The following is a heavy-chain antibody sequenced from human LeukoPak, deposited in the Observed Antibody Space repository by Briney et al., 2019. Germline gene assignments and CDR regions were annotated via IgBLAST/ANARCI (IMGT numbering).Heavy chain of an antibody. D-gene: IGHD2-21*02. J-gene: IGHJ4*02. V-gene: IGHV4-39*07. CDR3: ARGGNELTAHLLVY. Sequence: SPSETLSLTCTVSGGSISSSNYYWGWIRQPPGKGLEWIGSISYSGSTYYNPSLKSRVTISVDTSKNQFSLKLTSVTAADTAVYCCARGGNELTAHLLVYWGQGTLVTVSS. CDR2: ISYSGST. CDR1: GGSISSSNYY.